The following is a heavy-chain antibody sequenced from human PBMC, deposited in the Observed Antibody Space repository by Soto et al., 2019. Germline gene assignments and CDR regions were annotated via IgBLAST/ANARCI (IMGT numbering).Heavy chain of an antibody. D-gene: IGHD3-3*01. Sequence: SETLSLTCAVSGYSISSGYYWGWFRQPPGKGLEWIATIYHSGSTYYSPSLKSRVTISVDTSKNQFSLKLTSVTAADTAMYYCARDGGRYYAMDVWGQGTTVTVSS. V-gene: IGHV4-38-2*02. J-gene: IGHJ6*02. CDR2: IYHSGST. CDR3: ARDGGRYYAMDV. CDR1: GYSISSGYY.